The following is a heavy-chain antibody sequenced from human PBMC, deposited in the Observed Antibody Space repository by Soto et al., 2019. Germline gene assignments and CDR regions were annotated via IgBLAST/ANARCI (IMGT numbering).Heavy chain of an antibody. CDR1: GYTFTSYD. D-gene: IGHD4-17*01. CDR2: MNPNSGNT. Sequence: ASVKVSCKASGYTFTSYDINWVRQATGQGLEWMGWMNPNSGNTGYAQKFQGRVTMTRNTSISTAYMELSSLRSEDTAVYYCARDKANDDGDYGNHDYWGQGTLVPVSS. J-gene: IGHJ4*02. CDR3: ARDKANDDGDYGNHDY. V-gene: IGHV1-8*01.